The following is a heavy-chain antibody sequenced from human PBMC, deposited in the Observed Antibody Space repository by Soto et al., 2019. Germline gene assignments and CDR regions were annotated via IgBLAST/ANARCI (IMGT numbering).Heavy chain of an antibody. CDR2: IYYSGST. CDR3: ARRRITMVRGVIHYGMDV. CDR1: GGSISSYY. Sequence: SETLSVTCTVSGGSISSYYWSWIRQPPGKGLEWIGYIYYSGSTNYNPSLKSRVTISVDTSKNQFSLKLSSVTAADTAVYYCARRRITMVRGVIHYGMDVWGQGTTVTVSS. V-gene: IGHV4-59*01. J-gene: IGHJ6*02. D-gene: IGHD3-10*01.